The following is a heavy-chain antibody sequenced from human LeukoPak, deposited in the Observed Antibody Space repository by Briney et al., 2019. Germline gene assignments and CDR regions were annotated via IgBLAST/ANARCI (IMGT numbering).Heavy chain of an antibody. D-gene: IGHD3-10*01. J-gene: IGHJ6*03. CDR2: FDPEDGET. V-gene: IGHV1-24*01. CDR3: ATDPRGYYYYMDV. CDR1: GYTLTELS. Sequence: ASVKVSCKVSGYTLTELSMHWVRQAPGKGLERMGGFDPEDGETIYAQKFQGRVTMTEDTSTDTAYMELSSLRSEDTAVYYCATDPRGYYYYMDVWGKGTTVTVSS.